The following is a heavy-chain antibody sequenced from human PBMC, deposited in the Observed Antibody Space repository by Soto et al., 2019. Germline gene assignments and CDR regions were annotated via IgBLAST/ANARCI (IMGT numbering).Heavy chain of an antibody. CDR2: IYYNGRT. Sequence: QVQLQESGPGLVKPSETLSLTCTVSGGSISTYYWSWIRQPPGKGLEWIGYIYYNGRTHYNPSLESRVTISLDTSKSQFSLKLSSVSAADTAVYYCARDGSGYDFWSGPYFFDYWGPGTLVTVSS. D-gene: IGHD3-3*01. CDR3: ARDGSGYDFWSGPYFFDY. J-gene: IGHJ4*02. V-gene: IGHV4-59*01. CDR1: GGSISTYY.